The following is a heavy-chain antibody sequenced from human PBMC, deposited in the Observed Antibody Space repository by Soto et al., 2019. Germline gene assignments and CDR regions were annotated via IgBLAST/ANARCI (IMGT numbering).Heavy chain of an antibody. CDR2: INAGNDNT. CDR3: ARVGHYYSGMDV. D-gene: IGHD3-3*01. CDR1: GDTFTTYV. V-gene: IGHV1-3*01. J-gene: IGHJ6*02. Sequence: QVQLVQSGAEVKKPGASVKVSCKASGDTFTTYVMHWVRQAPGQRLEWMGWINAGNDNTKYSQKFQGRVTITRDTSASTVHMELSSLTSEDTAVYYCARVGHYYSGMDVWGQGTTVTVSS.